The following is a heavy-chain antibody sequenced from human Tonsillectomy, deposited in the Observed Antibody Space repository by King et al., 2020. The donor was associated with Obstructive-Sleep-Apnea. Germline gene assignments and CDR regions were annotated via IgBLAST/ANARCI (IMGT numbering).Heavy chain of an antibody. V-gene: IGHV4-30-4*01. J-gene: IGHJ4*02. CDR2: IYYSGST. Sequence: VQLQESGPGLVKPSQTLSLTCTVSGGSISSGDYYWSWIRQPPGKGLEWIGYIYYSGSTYYNPSLKSRVTISVDTSKNQFSLKLSSVTAADTAVYYCARVSGMYYYGSGTVDYWGQGTLVTVSS. CDR3: ARVSGMYYYGSGTVDY. CDR1: GGSISSGDYY. D-gene: IGHD3-10*01.